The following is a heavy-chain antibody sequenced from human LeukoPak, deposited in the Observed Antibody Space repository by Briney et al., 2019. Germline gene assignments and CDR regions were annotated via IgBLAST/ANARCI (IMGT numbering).Heavy chain of an antibody. CDR1: GYTLTELS. CDR2: FDPEDGET. J-gene: IGHJ4*02. D-gene: IGHD3-10*01. V-gene: IGHV1-24*01. Sequence: ASVKVSCKVSGYTLTELSMRWVRQAPGKGLEWMGGFDPEDGETIYAQKFQGRVTMTEDTSTDTAYMELSSLRSEDTAVYYCATDLGYLEGITMVRGVPDYWGQGTLVTVSS. CDR3: ATDLGYLEGITMVRGVPDY.